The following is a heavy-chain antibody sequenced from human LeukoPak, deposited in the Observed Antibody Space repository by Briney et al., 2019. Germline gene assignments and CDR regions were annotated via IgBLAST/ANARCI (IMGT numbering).Heavy chain of an antibody. V-gene: IGHV3-53*01. J-gene: IGHJ3*02. CDR1: GFTVSSNY. CDR2: IYSGGST. D-gene: IGHD1-26*01. CDR3: ARGVGPDAFDI. Sequence: GGSLRLSCAASGFTVSSNYMSWVRQAPGKGLEWVSVIYSGGSTYYADSVKGRFTISRDNSKNTLCLQMNSLRAEDTAVYYCARGVGPDAFDIWGQGTMVTVSS.